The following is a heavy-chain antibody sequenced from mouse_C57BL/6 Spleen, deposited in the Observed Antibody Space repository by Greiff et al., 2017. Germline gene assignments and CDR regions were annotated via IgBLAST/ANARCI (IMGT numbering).Heavy chain of an antibody. V-gene: IGHV3-6*01. CDR2: ISYDGSN. Sequence: EVKLMESGPGLVKPSQSLSLTCSVTGYSITSGYYWNWIRQFPGNNLEWMGYISYDGSNNYNPSLKNRISITRDTSKNQFFLKLNSVTTEDTATYYCARGGYGSSYMDYWGQGTTLTVSS. CDR1: GYSITSGYY. CDR3: ARGGYGSSYMDY. J-gene: IGHJ2*01. D-gene: IGHD1-1*01.